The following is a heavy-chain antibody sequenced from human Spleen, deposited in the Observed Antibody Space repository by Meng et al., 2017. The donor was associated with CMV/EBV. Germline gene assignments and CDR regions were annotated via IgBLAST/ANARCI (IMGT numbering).Heavy chain of an antibody. Sequence: AVYGGSFSGYYWSWIRQPPGKGLEWIGEINHSGSTNFHPSLKRRVTLSVDTSRNQFSLKLSSVTAADTAVYYCTRGGWTGGDDAFDIWGQGTVVTVSS. CDR3: TRGGWTGGDDAFDI. J-gene: IGHJ3*02. CDR1: GGSFSGYY. V-gene: IGHV4-34*01. CDR2: INHSGST. D-gene: IGHD6-19*01.